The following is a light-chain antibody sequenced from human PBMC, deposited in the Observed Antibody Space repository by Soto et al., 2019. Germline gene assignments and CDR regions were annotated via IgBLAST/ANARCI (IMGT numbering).Light chain of an antibody. V-gene: IGKV3-15*01. J-gene: IGKJ5*01. CDR2: GAS. Sequence: IVRTQNQANMSVYRGERAPCSCRVSQSVSSNLACYQQKPGQAPSLLIYGASTRATGIPARFSGSGSGTEFTLTISSLQSEDFAAYYCQQYNDWPPITFGQGTRLEIK. CDR3: QQYNDWPPIT. CDR1: QSVSSN.